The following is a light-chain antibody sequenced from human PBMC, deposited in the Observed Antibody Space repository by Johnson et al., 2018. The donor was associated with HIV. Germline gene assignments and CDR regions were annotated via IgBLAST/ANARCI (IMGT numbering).Light chain of an antibody. CDR1: SSNIGNNY. J-gene: IGLJ1*01. CDR2: DNN. Sequence: QSVLTQPPSVSAAPGQKVTISCSGSSSNIGNNYVSWYQQLPGTAPKLLIYDNNKRPSGIPDRFSGSKSGTSATLGITGLQTGDEADYYCGTWDSSLSEGVFGTGPKVPSL. CDR3: GTWDSSLSEGV. V-gene: IGLV1-51*01.